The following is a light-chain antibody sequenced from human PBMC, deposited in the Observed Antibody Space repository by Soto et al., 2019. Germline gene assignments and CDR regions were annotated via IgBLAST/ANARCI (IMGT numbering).Light chain of an antibody. J-gene: IGKJ1*01. V-gene: IGKV3-15*01. Sequence: EIVMTQSPATLSVSPWEIATLSCRASQNVGNNLVWYQQKPGQAPRLLIYGASTRAAGIPDRFSGSGSGTEFTLTISGLQSDDFAVYYCQQFNNWPPWTFGQGTKVDIK. CDR3: QQFNNWPPWT. CDR2: GAS. CDR1: QNVGNN.